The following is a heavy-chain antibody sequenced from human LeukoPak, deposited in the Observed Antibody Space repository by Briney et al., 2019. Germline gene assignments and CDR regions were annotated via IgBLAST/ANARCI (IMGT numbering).Heavy chain of an antibody. CDR3: AKDSPHRIYDILTGYSRLNWFDP. CDR2: ISSSSSYI. V-gene: IGHV3-21*04. Sequence: GGSLRLSCAASGFTFSSYSMNWVRQAPGKGLEWVSSISSSSSYIYYADSVKGRFTISRDNAKNSLYLRMNSLRAEDTAVYYCAKDSPHRIYDILTGYSRLNWFDPWGQGTLVTVSS. D-gene: IGHD3-9*01. CDR1: GFTFSSYS. J-gene: IGHJ5*02.